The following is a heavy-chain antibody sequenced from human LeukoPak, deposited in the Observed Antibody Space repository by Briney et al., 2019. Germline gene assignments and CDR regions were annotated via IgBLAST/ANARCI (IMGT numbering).Heavy chain of an antibody. V-gene: IGHV3-23*01. Sequence: GGSLRLSCAASGFTLSSYAMSWVRQAPGKGLEWVSAISGSGGSTYYADSVKGRFTISRDNSKNTLYLQMNSLRAEDTAVYYCAKVGSWYPEYNWFDPWGQGTLVTVSS. CDR1: GFTLSSYA. CDR2: ISGSGGST. J-gene: IGHJ5*02. CDR3: AKVGSWYPEYNWFDP. D-gene: IGHD6-13*01.